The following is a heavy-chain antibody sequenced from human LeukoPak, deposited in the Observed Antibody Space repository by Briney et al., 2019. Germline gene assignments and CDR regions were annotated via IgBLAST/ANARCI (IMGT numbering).Heavy chain of an antibody. CDR2: ISGSGGST. CDR1: GFTFSTYA. J-gene: IGHJ4*02. D-gene: IGHD4-17*01. CDR3: AKDSSSLTTVTTSVDY. V-gene: IGHV3-23*01. Sequence: GGSLRLSCAASGFTFSTYAMTWVRQAPGKGLEWVSAISGSGGSTYYADSVKGRFTISRDNSKNTLYLQMNSLRAEDTAVYYCAKDSSSLTTVTTSVDYWGQGTLVTVSS.